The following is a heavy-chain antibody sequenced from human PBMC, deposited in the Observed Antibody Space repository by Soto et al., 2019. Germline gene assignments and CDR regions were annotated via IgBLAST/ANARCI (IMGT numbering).Heavy chain of an antibody. CDR3: ARASYSSGWYYYYYGMDV. Sequence: ASVKVSCKASGGTFSSYAISWVRQAPGQGLEWMGGIIPILGIANYAQKFQGRVTITEDKSTSTAYMELSSLRSEDTAVYYCARASYSSGWYYYYYGMDVWGQGTTVTVSS. CDR2: IIPILGIA. J-gene: IGHJ6*02. CDR1: GGTFSSYA. V-gene: IGHV1-69*10. D-gene: IGHD6-19*01.